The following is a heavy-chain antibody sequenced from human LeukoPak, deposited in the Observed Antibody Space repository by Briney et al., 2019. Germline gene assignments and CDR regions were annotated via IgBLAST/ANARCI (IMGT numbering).Heavy chain of an antibody. V-gene: IGHV1-2*02. CDR3: ARVATYGDFDY. J-gene: IGHJ4*02. Sequence: ASVKVSCKASGYTFTGYYMHWVRQAPGQGLEWMGWINPNSGGTNYAQTFQGRVTMTRDTSISTAYMELSRLRSDDTAVYYCARVATYGDFDYWGQGTLVTVSS. CDR2: INPNSGGT. D-gene: IGHD4-17*01. CDR1: GYTFTGYY.